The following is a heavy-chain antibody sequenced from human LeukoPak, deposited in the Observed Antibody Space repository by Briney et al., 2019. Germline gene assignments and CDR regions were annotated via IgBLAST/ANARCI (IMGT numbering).Heavy chain of an antibody. CDR2: INPNSGGT. Sequence: GASVKVSCKASGYTFTGYYMHWVRQAPGQGLEWMGWINPNSGGTNYAQKFQGWVTMTRDTSISTAYMELSRLRSDDTAVYYCARDANGYNYGDYYYGMDVWGQGTTVTVSS. V-gene: IGHV1-2*04. CDR3: ARDANGYNYGDYYYGMDV. CDR1: GYTFTGYY. D-gene: IGHD5-24*01. J-gene: IGHJ6*02.